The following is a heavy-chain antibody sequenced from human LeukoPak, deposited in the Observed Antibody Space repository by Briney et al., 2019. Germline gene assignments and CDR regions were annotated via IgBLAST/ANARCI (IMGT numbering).Heavy chain of an antibody. V-gene: IGHV5-51*01. CDR2: IYPGDSDT. CDR3: ATASGHAAGTSWEYYFDY. J-gene: IGHJ4*02. Sequence: GESLKISWKGSGYSFTSYWIGWVRQMPGKGLEWVGIIYPGDSDTRYSPSFQGQVTISADKSISTAYLQWSSLKASDTAMYYCATASGHAAGTSWEYYFDYWGQGTLVTVSS. D-gene: IGHD6-13*01. CDR1: GYSFTSYW.